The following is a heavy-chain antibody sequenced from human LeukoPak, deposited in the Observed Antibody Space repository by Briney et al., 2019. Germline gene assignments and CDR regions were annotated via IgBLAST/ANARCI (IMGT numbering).Heavy chain of an antibody. D-gene: IGHD3-22*01. CDR2: INSDGINT. V-gene: IGHV3-74*01. J-gene: IGHJ5*02. CDR1: GFTFSNYW. CDR3: ARDLGQYYDTSDNWFDP. Sequence: QSGGSLRLSCAASGFTFSNYWMHWVRQAPGKGLVWVSRINSDGINTSYADSVTGRFTISRDNAKNTLNLQMNSLRAEDTAVYYCARDLGQYYDTSDNWFDPWGQGTLVTVSP.